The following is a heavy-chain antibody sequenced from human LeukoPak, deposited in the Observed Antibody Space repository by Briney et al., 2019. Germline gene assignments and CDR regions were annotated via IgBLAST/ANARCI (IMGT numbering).Heavy chain of an antibody. D-gene: IGHD3-16*01. CDR3: ARSPTRLREGYYYYYGMDV. CDR1: GFTFSNYN. CDR2: ISSSSSNI. V-gene: IGHV3-21*01. Sequence: GGSLRLSCAASGFTFSNYNMNWVRQAPGKGLDWVSSISSSSSNIHYADSVKGRFTISRDNANNSLYLQMNSLRAEDTAVYYCARSPTRLREGYYYYYGMDVWGQGTTVTVSS. J-gene: IGHJ6*02.